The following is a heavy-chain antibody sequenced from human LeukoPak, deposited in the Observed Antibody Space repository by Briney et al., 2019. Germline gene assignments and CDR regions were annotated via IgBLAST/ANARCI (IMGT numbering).Heavy chain of an antibody. CDR3: ATNPGNYGDPGAYYFDY. D-gene: IGHD4-17*01. J-gene: IGHJ4*02. Sequence: SVNVSYNASGGTFSSYAISWVRQAPGQGLEWMGGIIPIFGTANYAQKFQGRVTITADESTRTAYMELSSLRSEDTAVYYCATNPGNYGDPGAYYFDYWGQGTLVTVSS. V-gene: IGHV1-69*13. CDR1: GGTFSSYA. CDR2: IIPIFGTA.